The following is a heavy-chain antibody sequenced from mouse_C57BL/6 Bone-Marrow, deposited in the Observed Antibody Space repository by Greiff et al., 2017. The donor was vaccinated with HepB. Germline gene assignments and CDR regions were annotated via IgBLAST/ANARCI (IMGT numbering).Heavy chain of an antibody. V-gene: IGHV1-76*01. J-gene: IGHJ2*01. Sequence: QVQLQQSGAELVRPGASVKLSCKASGYTFTDYYINWVKQRPGQGLEWIARIYPGSGNTYYNEKFKGKATLTAEKSSSTAYMQLSSLTSEDSAVYFCARRGTTVVVPFDYWGQGTTLTVSS. CDR1: GYTFTDYY. D-gene: IGHD1-1*01. CDR2: IYPGSGNT. CDR3: ARRGTTVVVPFDY.